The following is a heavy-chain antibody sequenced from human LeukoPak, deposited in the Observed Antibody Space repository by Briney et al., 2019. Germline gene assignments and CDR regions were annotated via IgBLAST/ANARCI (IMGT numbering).Heavy chain of an antibody. D-gene: IGHD5-12*01. J-gene: IGHJ4*02. CDR2: INPIGGGT. Sequence: ASVTVSFTASGYTFTIYYLHWVRQAPGQGLGWMGIINPIGGGTNYAQNFQGRVTMTRDTSTSTVYMELSSLRSEDTAVYYCARGSGYDSRGLDYWGQGTLVTVSS. CDR3: ARGSGYDSRGLDY. CDR1: GYTFTIYY. V-gene: IGHV1-46*01.